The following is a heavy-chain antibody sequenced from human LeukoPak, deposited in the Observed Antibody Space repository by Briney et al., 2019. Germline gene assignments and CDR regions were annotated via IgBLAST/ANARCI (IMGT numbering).Heavy chain of an antibody. J-gene: IGHJ4*02. D-gene: IGHD3-3*01. Sequence: GGSLRLSCAVSGFAFGDYTLHWFRQVSGKRPEWVSLISWDSGSRYYADSVKGRFTISRDNAKSSLSLQMNSLRVDDTAVYYCARDASALHWGQGARVTVSS. V-gene: IGHV3-43*01. CDR2: ISWDSGSR. CDR3: ARDASALH. CDR1: GFAFGDYT.